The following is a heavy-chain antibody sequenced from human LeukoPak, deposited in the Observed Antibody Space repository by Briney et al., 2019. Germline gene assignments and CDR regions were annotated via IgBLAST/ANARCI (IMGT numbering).Heavy chain of an antibody. CDR1: GFTFSSYA. D-gene: IGHD4-23*01. V-gene: IGHV3-30*04. Sequence: GGSLRLSCAASGFTFSSYAMHWVRQAPGKGLEWVAVISYDGSNKYYADSVKGRFTISRDNSKNTLYLQMNSLRAEDTAVYYCARDGGYYGGTHYYYYYVDVWGKGTTVTISS. CDR2: ISYDGSNK. J-gene: IGHJ6*03. CDR3: ARDGGYYGGTHYYYYYVDV.